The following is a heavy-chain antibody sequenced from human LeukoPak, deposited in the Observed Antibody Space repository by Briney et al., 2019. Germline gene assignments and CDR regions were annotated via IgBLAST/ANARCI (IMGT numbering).Heavy chain of an antibody. Sequence: SETLSLTCTVSGGSISSGDDYWSWIRQPPGKGLEWIGYIYYSGSTYYNPSLKSRVTISVDTSKNQFSLKLSSVTAADTAVYYCARTYGSGPEDAFDIWGQGTMVTVSS. D-gene: IGHD3-10*01. CDR1: GGSISSGDDY. V-gene: IGHV4-30-4*08. CDR2: IYYSGST. CDR3: ARTYGSGPEDAFDI. J-gene: IGHJ3*02.